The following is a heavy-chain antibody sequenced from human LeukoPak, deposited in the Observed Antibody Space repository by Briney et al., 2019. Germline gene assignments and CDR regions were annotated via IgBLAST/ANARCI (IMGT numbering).Heavy chain of an antibody. D-gene: IGHD3-16*01. Sequence: VASVKVSCKAPGYSFIANYMHWVRQAPGQGLEWMGWINPNSGGTKYAQKFLGRVTMTRDTSISTAYMELSSLRSDDTAVYYCASTYHYDTSNSGDWCFDLWGRGTLVTVSS. CDR1: GYSFIANY. V-gene: IGHV1-2*02. CDR2: INPNSGGT. CDR3: ASTYHYDTSNSGDWCFDL. J-gene: IGHJ2*01.